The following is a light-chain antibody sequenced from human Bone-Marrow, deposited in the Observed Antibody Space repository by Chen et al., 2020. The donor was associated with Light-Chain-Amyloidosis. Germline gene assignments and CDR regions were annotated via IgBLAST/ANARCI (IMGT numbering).Light chain of an antibody. V-gene: IGLV3-21*02. Sequence: SYVLTQPSSVSVAPGQTVTIACGGNNIGSPSVHWYQQTPGQAPLLVVYDDSDRPSVIPERSSGSNSGNTATLAISRVEAGDEADYYCQVWDRSSDRPVFGGGTKLTVL. CDR1: NIGSPS. CDR3: QVWDRSSDRPV. CDR2: DDS. J-gene: IGLJ3*02.